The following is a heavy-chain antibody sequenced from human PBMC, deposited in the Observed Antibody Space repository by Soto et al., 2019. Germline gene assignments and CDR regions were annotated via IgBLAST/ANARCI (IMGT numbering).Heavy chain of an antibody. CDR1: GFTFSSYA. CDR2: ISGSGGST. V-gene: IGHV3-23*01. D-gene: IGHD3-10*01. J-gene: IGHJ4*02. CDR3: AKDLQADYYGSGSEFDY. Sequence: GGSLRLSCAASGFTFSSYAMSWVRQAPGKGLEWVSAISGSGGSTYYADSVKGRFTISRDNSKNTLYLQMNSLGAEDTAVYYCAKDLQADYYGSGSEFDYWGQGTLVTVSS.